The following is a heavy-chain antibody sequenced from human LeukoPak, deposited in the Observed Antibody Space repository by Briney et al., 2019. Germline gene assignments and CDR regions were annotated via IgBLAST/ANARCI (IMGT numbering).Heavy chain of an antibody. CDR1: GFTFDDYG. CDR3: ARDGSGSYYLSYYGMDV. CDR2: INWNGGST. Sequence: GGSLRLSCAASGFTFDDYGMSWVRQAQGRGLEWGSGINWNGGSTGDADSVQGRFTISRDNAKNSLYLQMNSLRAEDTALYHCARDGSGSYYLSYYGMDVWGQGTTVTVSS. V-gene: IGHV3-20*01. D-gene: IGHD3-10*01. J-gene: IGHJ6*02.